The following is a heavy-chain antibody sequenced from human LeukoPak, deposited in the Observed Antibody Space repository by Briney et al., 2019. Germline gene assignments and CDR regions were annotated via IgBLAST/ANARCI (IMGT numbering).Heavy chain of an antibody. J-gene: IGHJ4*02. CDR2: INPNSGGT. D-gene: IGHD6-13*01. CDR3: ARGGVAAKYYFDY. Sequence: ASVKVSCKASGYTFTGYYMHWVRQAPGPGLEWMGWINPNSGGTNYAQKFQGRVTMTRDTSISTAYMELSRLRSDDTAVYYCARGGVAAKYYFDYWGQGILVTVSS. CDR1: GYTFTGYY. V-gene: IGHV1-2*02.